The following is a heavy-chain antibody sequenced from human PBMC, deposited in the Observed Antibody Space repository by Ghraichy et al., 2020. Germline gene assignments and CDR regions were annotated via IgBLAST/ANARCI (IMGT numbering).Heavy chain of an antibody. CDR1: GFTFSSYA. V-gene: IGHV3-30-3*01. CDR2: ISYDGSNK. D-gene: IGHD2-2*01. Sequence: GGSLRLSCAASGFTFSSYAMHWVRQAPGKGLEWVAVISYDGSNKYYADSVKGRFTISRDNSKNTLYLQMNSLRAEDTAVYYCARDPSVPARRLWFDPWGQGTLVTVSS. CDR3: ARDPSVPARRLWFDP. J-gene: IGHJ5*02.